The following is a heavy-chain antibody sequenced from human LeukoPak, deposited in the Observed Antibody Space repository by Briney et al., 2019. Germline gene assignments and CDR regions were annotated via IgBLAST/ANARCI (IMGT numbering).Heavy chain of an antibody. CDR1: GFNFSSYA. CDR2: VSGNAIST. Sequence: GSLRLSCSASGFNFSSYAMSWVPQARGKGLEWVSSVSGNAISTYYADSVKGRFTISRDNAKNKLYLKMNSLRAGDTAVYYCAKDVEMATTPRFFDYGGQGRLVSVSS. CDR3: AKDVEMATTPRFFDY. V-gene: IGHV3-23*01. J-gene: IGHJ4*02. D-gene: IGHD5-24*01.